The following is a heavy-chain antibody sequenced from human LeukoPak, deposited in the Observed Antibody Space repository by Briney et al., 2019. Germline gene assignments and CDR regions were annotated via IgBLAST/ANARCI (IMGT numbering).Heavy chain of an antibody. Sequence: PSETLSLTCTASGGSLSSYYWSWIRQPAGKGLEWIGRIYTSGSTNYNPSLKSRVTMSVGTSKNQFSLKLSSVTAADTAVYYCARGFRFPHTAMVNWGQGTLVTVSS. V-gene: IGHV4-4*07. CDR2: IYTSGST. J-gene: IGHJ4*02. CDR1: GGSLSSYY. CDR3: ARGFRFPHTAMVN. D-gene: IGHD5-18*01.